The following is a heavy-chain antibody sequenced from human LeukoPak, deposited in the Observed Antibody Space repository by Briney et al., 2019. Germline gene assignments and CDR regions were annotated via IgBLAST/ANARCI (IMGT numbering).Heavy chain of an antibody. V-gene: IGHV3-33*01. CDR2: IWNDGSNK. CDR1: GFTFSTYG. D-gene: IGHD2-15*01. Sequence: GGSLRLSCAASGFTFSTYGMHWVRQAPGKGLEWVSVIWNDGSNKYYADSVKSRFTISRDNFMNTLYLQMNSLRVEDTAVYYCARAVGPFDYWGQGTLVTVSS. J-gene: IGHJ4*02. CDR3: ARAVGPFDY.